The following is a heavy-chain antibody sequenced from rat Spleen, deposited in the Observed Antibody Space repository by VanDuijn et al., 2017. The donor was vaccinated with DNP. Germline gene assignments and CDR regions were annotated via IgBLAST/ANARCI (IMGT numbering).Heavy chain of an antibody. D-gene: IGHD1-12*02. CDR2: ISYDGSST. Sequence: EVQLVESGGGPVQPGRSLKLSCVASGFIFSNYWMTWIRQAPGKGLEWVASISYDGSSTYYRDSVKGRFTISRDNAKSTLYLQMDSLRSEDTATYYCTTERTDGSYSNWGQGVMVTVSS. CDR1: GFIFSNYW. J-gene: IGHJ2*01. V-gene: IGHV5-31*01. CDR3: TTERTDGSYSN.